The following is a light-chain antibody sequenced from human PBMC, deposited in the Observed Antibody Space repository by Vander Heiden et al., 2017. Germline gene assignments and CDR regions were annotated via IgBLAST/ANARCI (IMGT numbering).Light chain of an antibody. CDR1: SSDVGAYNY. Sequence: SALTHPPYAPGSPGPSVTICCTGTSSDVGAYNYVSWYQRHPGKAPTLIIYDVTKRPSGVPDRFSSSKSGNTAFLTVSGLQAEDEADYYCSSHAGSSAVFGGGTTVTVL. V-gene: IGLV2-8*01. CDR2: DVT. J-gene: IGLJ3*02. CDR3: SSHAGSSAV.